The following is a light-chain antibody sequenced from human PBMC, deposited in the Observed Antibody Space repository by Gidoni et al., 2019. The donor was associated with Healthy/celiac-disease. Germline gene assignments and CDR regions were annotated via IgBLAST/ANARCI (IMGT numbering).Light chain of an antibody. Sequence: IVMPQSPATLSVAPGERATLSCRASQSVSSHVAWYQQKPGQAPRLLIYCASTRATGIHARFSGSGSGTEFTLTISSLQSEDFAVYYCQQYNNWPPGFXXXTKLEIK. CDR2: CAS. V-gene: IGKV3-15*01. CDR1: QSVSSH. J-gene: IGKJ2*03. CDR3: QQYNNWPPG.